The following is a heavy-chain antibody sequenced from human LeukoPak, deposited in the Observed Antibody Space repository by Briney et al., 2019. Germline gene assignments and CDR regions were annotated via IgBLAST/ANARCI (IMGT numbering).Heavy chain of an antibody. J-gene: IGHJ4*02. D-gene: IGHD4-23*01. CDR1: GGSISSYY. CDR3: ARGGGLRWTDFDS. CDR2: IYYSGST. V-gene: IGHV4-59*08. Sequence: SETLSLTCTVSGGSISSYYWSWIRQPPGKGLEWIGYIYYSGSTKYNPALKSRVTISVDTSKNQLSLKLSSVTAADTAVYSCARGGGLRWTDFDSWGQGTLVTVSS.